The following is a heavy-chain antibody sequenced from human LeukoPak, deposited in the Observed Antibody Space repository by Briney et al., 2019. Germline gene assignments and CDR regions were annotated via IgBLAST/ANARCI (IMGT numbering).Heavy chain of an antibody. J-gene: IGHJ4*02. D-gene: IGHD5-24*01. CDR3: ARDASRGFDT. CDR2: IKDDGRQK. CDR1: GFTFSRYW. Sequence: GGSLRLSCAPSGFTFSRYWMTWVRQTLGKGLEWVASIKDDGRQKYYVDSVKGRFTVSRDNAKNSAYLQMDSLRAEDTALYYCARDASRGFDTWGQGTLVTVSS. V-gene: IGHV3-7*01.